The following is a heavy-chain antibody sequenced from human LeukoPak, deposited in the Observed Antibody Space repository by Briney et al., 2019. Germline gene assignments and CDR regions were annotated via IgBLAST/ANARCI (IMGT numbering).Heavy chain of an antibody. D-gene: IGHD6-13*01. CDR2: ISRSGSTK. J-gene: IGHJ5*02. V-gene: IGHV3-11*04. CDR1: GFTFSDYN. CDR3: ARDGGSWHNARFDP. Sequence: PGGSLRLSCAASGFTFSDYNMRWIRQAPGKGLEWVSSISRSGSTKYYADSVKGRFTISRDNAKNSLYLQMNSLRAEDTAVYYCARDGGSWHNARFDPWGQGTLVTVSS.